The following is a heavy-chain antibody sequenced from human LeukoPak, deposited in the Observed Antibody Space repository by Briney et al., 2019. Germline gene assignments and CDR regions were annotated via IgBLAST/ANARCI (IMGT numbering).Heavy chain of an antibody. V-gene: IGHV3-23*01. CDR3: AKDLGWELPAEAY. D-gene: IGHD1-26*01. Sequence: PGGALRLSCVASGFTFKNYVMNWVRPAPGEGLEWLAPIYGSGVSISYADSVKGRFTISRDNSNNTLYLQMNSLRAEDTAMYYCAKDLGWELPAEAYWGQGILVTVSS. CDR1: GFTFKNYV. J-gene: IGHJ4*02. CDR2: IYGSGVSI.